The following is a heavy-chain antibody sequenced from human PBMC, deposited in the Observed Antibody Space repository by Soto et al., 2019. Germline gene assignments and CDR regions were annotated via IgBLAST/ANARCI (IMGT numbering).Heavy chain of an antibody. J-gene: IGHJ4*02. CDR2: ISSSGNAR. D-gene: IGHD2-2*01. V-gene: IGHV3-11*01. CDR1: GFTFSDYY. CDR3: ARDFGVLPAD. Sequence: WGSLRLSCAASGFTFSDYYMSWIRQAPGKGLEWVSYISSSGNARSSADSMKGRFTISRDNAKNSLYLQMNSLRAEDTAVYYCARDFGVLPADWGQGTLVTVS.